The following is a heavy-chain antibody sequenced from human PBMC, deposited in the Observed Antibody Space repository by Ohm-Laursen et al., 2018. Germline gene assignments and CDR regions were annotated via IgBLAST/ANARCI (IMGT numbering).Heavy chain of an antibody. CDR2: IKSKTDGETT. CDR1: GFTFSNAW. J-gene: IGHJ6*02. V-gene: IGHV3-15*01. Sequence: SLRLSCAASGFTFSNAWMIWVRQAPGKELEWVGRIKSKTDGETTDYRAPVKGRFTISRDDSKNTLYLQMNSLKTEDTAVYYCTKQGYYYAMDVWGQGTTVTVSS. CDR3: TKQGYYYAMDV.